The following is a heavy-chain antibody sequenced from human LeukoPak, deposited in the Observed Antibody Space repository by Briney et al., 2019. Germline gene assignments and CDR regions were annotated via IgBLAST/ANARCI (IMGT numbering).Heavy chain of an antibody. D-gene: IGHD3-9*01. V-gene: IGHV3-21*01. CDR1: GFTFTTFN. J-gene: IGHJ4*02. CDR3: ARGHYDVLAASYKWTPDY. Sequence: GGSLRLSCAASGFTFTTFNMSWVRQAPGKGLEWVSSITSGGDYISYADSEEARFNSSRDNAKNSVSVQLNSLRVEDTAVYYCARGHYDVLAASYKWTPDYWGQGTLVTVSS. CDR2: ITSGGDYI.